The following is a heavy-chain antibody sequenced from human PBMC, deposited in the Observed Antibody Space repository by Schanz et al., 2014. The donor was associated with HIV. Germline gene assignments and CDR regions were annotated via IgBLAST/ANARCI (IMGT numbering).Heavy chain of an antibody. V-gene: IGHV3-9*01. CDR1: GFFLDDYA. Sequence: EVQLVESGGGLVQPGRSLRLSCATSGFFLDDYAMHWVRQAPGKGLEWVSGISWNSGSKGYAESVKGRFTISRDNAKNSLYLQMNSLRGEDTAVYFCAKNPYGSGSYSTYYYYGMDVWGQGTTVTVSS. J-gene: IGHJ6*02. D-gene: IGHD3-10*01. CDR3: AKNPYGSGSYSTYYYYGMDV. CDR2: ISWNSGSK.